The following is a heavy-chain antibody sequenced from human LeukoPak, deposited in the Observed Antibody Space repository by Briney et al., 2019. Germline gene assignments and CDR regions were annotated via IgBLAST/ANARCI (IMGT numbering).Heavy chain of an antibody. CDR2: ISGSGGST. V-gene: IGHV3-23*01. D-gene: IGHD3-10*01. CDR3: AKSGGLSGSGRLAMDV. CDR1: GFAFSTYA. Sequence: PGGSLRLSCAASGFAFSTYAMSWVRLAPGKGLEWVSGISGSGGSTYYADSVKGRFTSSRDNSNNTLYVQMNSLRVEDTAVYYCAKSGGLSGSGRLAMDVWGQGTKVTVSS. J-gene: IGHJ6*02.